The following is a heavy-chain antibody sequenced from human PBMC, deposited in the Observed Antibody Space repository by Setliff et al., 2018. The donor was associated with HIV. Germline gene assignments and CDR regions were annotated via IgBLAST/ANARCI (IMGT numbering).Heavy chain of an antibody. V-gene: IGHV3-13*01. CDR3: ARDRNCGNGCYSSADH. CDR1: GFTFSSYS. Sequence: GGSLRLSCAASGFTFSSYSMNWVRQAKGKGLEWVSLIGKRGDTHYPDSVKGRFTSSRDNAKNSLYLQMNSLGVEDTAVYYCARDRNCGNGCYSSADHWGLGTLVTVSS. CDR2: IGKRGDT. J-gene: IGHJ4*02. D-gene: IGHD2-21*01.